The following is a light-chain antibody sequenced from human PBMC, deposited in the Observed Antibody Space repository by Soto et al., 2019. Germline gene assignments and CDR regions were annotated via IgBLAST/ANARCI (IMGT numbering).Light chain of an antibody. V-gene: IGKV1-27*01. CDR2: AAS. CDR1: QGIGTY. Sequence: DIQMTQSPSSLSASVGDRVTITCRASQGIGTYLAWYQQKPGRVPKLLIYAASTLQSGVPSRFSGGGSGTDFTLTISGLQPEDVATYYCQKDNSAPLTFGGGTKVEIK. CDR3: QKDNSAPLT. J-gene: IGKJ4*01.